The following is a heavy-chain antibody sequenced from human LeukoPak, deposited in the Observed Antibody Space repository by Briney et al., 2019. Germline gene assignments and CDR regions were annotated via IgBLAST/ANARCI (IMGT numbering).Heavy chain of an antibody. J-gene: IGHJ6*03. CDR2: IRSKAYGGTT. CDR1: GFTFSTYS. D-gene: IGHD5-18*01. CDR3: SRVGYSYGSYYYYMDV. Sequence: GGSLRLSCAASGFTFSTYSMNWVRQAPGKGLEWVGFIRSKAYGGTTEYAASVKGRFTISRDDSKSIAYLQMNSLKTEDTAVYYCSRVGYSYGSYYYYMDVWGKGTTVTISS. V-gene: IGHV3-49*04.